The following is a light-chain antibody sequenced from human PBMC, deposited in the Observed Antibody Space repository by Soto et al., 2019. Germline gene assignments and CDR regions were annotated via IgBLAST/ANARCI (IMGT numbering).Light chain of an antibody. J-gene: IGLJ3*02. CDR1: SSDIGAYNY. CDR3: SSYAGSNDRWV. Sequence: QSVLTQPPSASGSPGQSVTISCTGTSSDIGAYNYVSWYQQHPGKAPKLMIHEVSKRPSGVPDRFSGSKSGNTASLTVSGLQAEDEADYSCSSYAGSNDRWVFGGGTQLTVL. CDR2: EVS. V-gene: IGLV2-8*01.